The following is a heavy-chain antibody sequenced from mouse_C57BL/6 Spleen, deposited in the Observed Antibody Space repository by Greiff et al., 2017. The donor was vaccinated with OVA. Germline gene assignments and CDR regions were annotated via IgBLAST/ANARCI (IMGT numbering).Heavy chain of an antibody. Sequence: VKLQESGAELVRPGTSVKVSCKASGYAFTNYLIEWVKQRPGQGLEWIGVINPGSGGTNYNEKFKGKATLTADKSSSTAYMQLSSLTYEDSAVYFCASSTVASMDYWGQGTSVTVSS. J-gene: IGHJ4*01. CDR1: GYAFTNYL. D-gene: IGHD1-1*01. CDR3: ASSTVASMDY. V-gene: IGHV1-54*01. CDR2: INPGSGGT.